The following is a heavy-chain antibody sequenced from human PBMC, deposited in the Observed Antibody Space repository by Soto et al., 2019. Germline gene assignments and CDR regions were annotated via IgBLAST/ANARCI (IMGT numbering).Heavy chain of an antibody. Sequence: GGSLRLSCAASGFTFNSYAMNWVRQAPGKGLAWVSAIGTDGNTYYANSVKGRFTISRDNSRTALYLQMNSLRVEDTALYYCVRKYPGTRTFDYWGQGTLVTVSS. V-gene: IGHV3-23*01. D-gene: IGHD2-2*01. J-gene: IGHJ4*01. CDR2: IGTDGNT. CDR3: VRKYPGTRTFDY. CDR1: GFTFNSYA.